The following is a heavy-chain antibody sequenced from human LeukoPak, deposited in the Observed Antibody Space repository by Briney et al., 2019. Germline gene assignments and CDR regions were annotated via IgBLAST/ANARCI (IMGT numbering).Heavy chain of an antibody. CDR1: GFTFSSYA. D-gene: IGHD2-2*01. CDR2: ISGGGGST. V-gene: IGHV3-23*01. J-gene: IGHJ5*02. Sequence: PGGSLRLSCAASGFTFSSYAMNWVRQAPGKGLEGVSVISGGGGSTYYADSVKGRFTISSDNSNTTLYLQMNSLRADDTAVYYCARSPTAINGYFDPWGQGTLVTVSS. CDR3: ARSPTAINGYFDP.